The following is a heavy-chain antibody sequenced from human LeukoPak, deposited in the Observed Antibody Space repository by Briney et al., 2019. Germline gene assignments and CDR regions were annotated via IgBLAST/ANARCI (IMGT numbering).Heavy chain of an antibody. J-gene: IGHJ1*01. CDR3: ASDGFYLAVGLDHSEFFHH. Sequence: PGGSLRLSCAASGFTFNTYAVHWVRQAPGKGLEWVAVISYDGSKKLYADSVRGRFTISRDNSKNTLSLEMNSLRSEDTAVYYCASDGFYLAVGLDHSEFFHHWGQGTLVIVSS. D-gene: IGHD6-13*01. CDR2: ISYDGSKK. CDR1: GFTFNTYA. V-gene: IGHV3-30*04.